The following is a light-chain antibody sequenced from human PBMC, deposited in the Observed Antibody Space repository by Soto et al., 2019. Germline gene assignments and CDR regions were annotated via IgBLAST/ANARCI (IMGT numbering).Light chain of an antibody. CDR2: EDT. J-gene: IGLJ2*01. V-gene: IGLV2-14*02. CDR3: SSYRRTTFPHVV. CDR1: SSDVGSYNL. Sequence: QSALTQPASVSGSPGQSITISCTGTSSDVGSYNLVSWYQQLPGKPPKLITYEDTKRPSGISHRFSASKSGNTASLTISGLEPEDEAIYYCSSYRRTTFPHVVFGGGTKLTVL.